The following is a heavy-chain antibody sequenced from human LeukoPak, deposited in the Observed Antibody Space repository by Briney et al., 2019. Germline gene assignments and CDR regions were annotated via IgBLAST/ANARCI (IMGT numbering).Heavy chain of an antibody. V-gene: IGHV3-23*01. D-gene: IGHD5-18*01. CDR2: ISDSGDST. CDR3: AGRVTGYSSGYVY. J-gene: IGHJ4*02. CDR1: GFTFSSYA. Sequence: GGSLRLSCAASGFTFSSYAMSWVRQAPGKGLEWVSVISDSGDSTFYADSVKGRFTISRDNSKNTLFLQMNSLRAEDTAIYYCAGRVTGYSSGYVYWGQGTLVTVSS.